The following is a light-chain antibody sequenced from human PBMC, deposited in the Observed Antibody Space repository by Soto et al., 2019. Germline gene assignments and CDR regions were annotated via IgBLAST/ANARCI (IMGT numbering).Light chain of an antibody. V-gene: IGKV3-15*01. CDR1: QSVSSN. CDR2: GAS. CDR3: QQYNNWPRT. Sequence: EIVMTQSPATLSVSPGERATLSCRASQSVSSNLAWYQQKPGQAPRLLIYGASTRATGIPARFSGSGSGTEFTLTISSLQFEDFAVYYCQQYNNWPRTFGQGTMVEIK. J-gene: IGKJ1*01.